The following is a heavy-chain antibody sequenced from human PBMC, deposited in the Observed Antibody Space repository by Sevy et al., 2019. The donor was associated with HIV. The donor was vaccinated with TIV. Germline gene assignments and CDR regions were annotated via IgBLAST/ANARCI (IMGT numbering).Heavy chain of an antibody. CDR3: ARDLEFYDYGDYGPAFMPDF. J-gene: IGHJ4*01. CDR1: GFTFSSFG. CDR2: IWFDGSNT. Sequence: GGSLRLSCAASGFTFSSFGMHWVRQAPGKGLEWLAVIWFDGSNTYYSDSVKGRFTISRDIAKNTLHLQMNSLIAEDTAVYYCARDLEFYDYGDYGPAFMPDFWGHGTLVTVSS. D-gene: IGHD4-17*01. V-gene: IGHV3-33*01.